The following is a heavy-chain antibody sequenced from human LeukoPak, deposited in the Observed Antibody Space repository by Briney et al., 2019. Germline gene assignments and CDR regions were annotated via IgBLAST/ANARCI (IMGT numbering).Heavy chain of an antibody. CDR1: GFTFGSYG. V-gene: IGHV3-23*01. CDR3: AKGVAVVPAGIEYFDY. D-gene: IGHD2-2*01. J-gene: IGHJ4*02. Sequence: GRSLRLSCAASGFTFGSYGMSWVRQAPGKGLEWVSAISGSGGSTYYADSVKGRFTISRDNSKNTLFLQMNSLRAEDTAVYYCAKGVAVVPAGIEYFDYWGQGTLVTVSA. CDR2: ISGSGGST.